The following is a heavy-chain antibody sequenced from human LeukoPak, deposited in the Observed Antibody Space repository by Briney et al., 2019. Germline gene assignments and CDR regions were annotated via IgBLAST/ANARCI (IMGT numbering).Heavy chain of an antibody. V-gene: IGHV3-15*04. J-gene: IGHJ4*02. CDR2: IVQTSGGGTT. CDR1: GFTFSNAW. D-gene: IGHD2-15*01. Sequence: GGSLRLSCAASGFTFSNAWMSWVRQAPGKGLEWVGRIVQTSGGGTTEYAAPVKGRFTISRDDSTNTLYLQMYSLRTEDTAVYYCATGFSTATHDGYWGQRTLVTVSS. CDR3: ATGFSTATHDGY.